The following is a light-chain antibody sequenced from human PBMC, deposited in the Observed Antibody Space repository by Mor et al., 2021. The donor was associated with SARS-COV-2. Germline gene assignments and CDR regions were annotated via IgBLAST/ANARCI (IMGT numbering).Light chain of an antibody. J-gene: IGLJ1*01. CDR2: SSD. Sequence: ISGSGNNSNIGSNHVYWYQQLPGTAPKLLIHSSDQRPSGVAYRFSGSKSGTSASLAISGLRSEDEADYYCAAWDDSLSGLYVFGTG. V-gene: IGLV1-47*02. CDR1: NSNIGSNH. CDR3: AAWDDSLSGLYV.